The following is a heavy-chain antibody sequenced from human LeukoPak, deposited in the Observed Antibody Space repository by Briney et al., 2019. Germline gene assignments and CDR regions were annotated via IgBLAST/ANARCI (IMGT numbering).Heavy chain of an antibody. CDR1: GFTFSDYY. J-gene: IGHJ4*02. D-gene: IGHD4-17*01. Sequence: GGSLRLSCAASGFTFSDYYMSWIRQAPGKGLEWVSYISSSGSTTYYADSVKGRFTISRDNAKNSLYLQMNSLRAEDTAVYYCAKIGDDFGDYFDYWGQGTLVTVSS. CDR2: ISSSGSTT. V-gene: IGHV3-11*04. CDR3: AKIGDDFGDYFDY.